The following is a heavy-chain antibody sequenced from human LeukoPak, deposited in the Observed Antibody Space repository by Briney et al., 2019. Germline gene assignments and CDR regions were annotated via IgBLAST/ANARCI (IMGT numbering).Heavy chain of an antibody. CDR1: GFTFSSYS. Sequence: GGSLRLSCAASGFTFSSYSMNWVRRAPGKGLEWVSYLSSSSNTIYYADSVKGRFTISRDNAKNTLYLQMNSLRAEDTAVYYCAKDSGYGTRSSFYWGQGTLVTVSS. V-gene: IGHV3-48*01. CDR3: AKDSGYGTRSSFY. J-gene: IGHJ4*02. D-gene: IGHD5-12*01. CDR2: LSSSSNTI.